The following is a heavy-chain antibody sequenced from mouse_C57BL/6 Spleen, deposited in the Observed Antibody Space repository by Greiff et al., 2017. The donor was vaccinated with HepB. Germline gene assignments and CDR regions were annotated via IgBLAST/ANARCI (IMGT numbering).Heavy chain of an antibody. D-gene: IGHD1-1*01. V-gene: IGHV2-2*01. CDR3: ASPFYYGSSSWFAY. J-gene: IGHJ3*01. CDR1: GFSLTSYG. Sequence: VQLQQSGPGLVQPSQSLSITCTVSGFSLTSYGVHWVRQSPGKGLEWLGVIWSGGSTDYNAAFISRLSISKDNSKSQVFLKMNSLQADDTAIYYCASPFYYGSSSWFAYWGQGTLVTVSA. CDR2: IWSGGST.